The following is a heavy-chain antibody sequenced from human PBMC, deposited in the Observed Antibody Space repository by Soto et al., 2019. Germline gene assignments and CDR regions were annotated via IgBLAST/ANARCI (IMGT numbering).Heavy chain of an antibody. D-gene: IGHD2-15*01. V-gene: IGHV4-39*01. Sequence: PSETLSLTCTVSGGSISNSNYYWAWIRQPPGTGLEWIGNIYYSGSTSYNPSLKSRVTISVDTSKNQFSLKVSSVTAADTAVYYCARHRVELPKIACFDPWGQGTLVTVSS. CDR2: IYYSGST. CDR3: ARHRVELPKIACFDP. J-gene: IGHJ5*02. CDR1: GGSISNSNYY.